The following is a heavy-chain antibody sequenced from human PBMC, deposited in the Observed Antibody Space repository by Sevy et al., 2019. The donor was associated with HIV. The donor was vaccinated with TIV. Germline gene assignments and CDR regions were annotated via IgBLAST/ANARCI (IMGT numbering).Heavy chain of an antibody. Sequence: ASVQDSCMASGYTFTSYAMHWVRQAPGQRLAWMGWSNAGNGKTKYSQRFQGRVTITRDTSASIAYMDLSSLRPEDTAVYYCARGWLWSNAFDIWGQGTMVTVSS. J-gene: IGHJ3*02. CDR1: GYTFTSYA. CDR3: ARGWLWSNAFDI. CDR2: SNAGNGKT. V-gene: IGHV1-3*01. D-gene: IGHD5-18*01.